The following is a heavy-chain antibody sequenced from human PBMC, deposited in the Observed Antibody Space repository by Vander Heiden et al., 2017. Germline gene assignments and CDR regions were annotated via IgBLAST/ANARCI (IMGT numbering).Heavy chain of an antibody. Sequence: GGSISSSSYYWGWIRQPPGKGLEWIGSIYYSGSTYYNPSLKSRVTISVDTSKNQFSLKLSSVTAADTALYYCARRMYGGHDAFDIWGQGTMVTVSS. V-gene: IGHV4-39*01. CDR3: ARRMYGGHDAFDI. J-gene: IGHJ3*02. CDR2: IYYSGST. D-gene: IGHD2-8*01. CDR1: GGSISSSSYY.